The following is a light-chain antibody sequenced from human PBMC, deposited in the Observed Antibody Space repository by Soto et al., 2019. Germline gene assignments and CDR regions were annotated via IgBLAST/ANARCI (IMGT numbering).Light chain of an antibody. CDR2: DAS. Sequence: EIVLTQSPGTLSLSPGERITLSCRASQSVTSSYLACYQQKPGQAPRLLIYDASNRATGIPARFSGTGSGTDFTLTINNLEPEDFAVYYCQVRTNWSIAFGRGTRLEIK. V-gene: IGKV3D-20*02. J-gene: IGKJ5*01. CDR1: QSVTSSY. CDR3: QVRTNWSIA.